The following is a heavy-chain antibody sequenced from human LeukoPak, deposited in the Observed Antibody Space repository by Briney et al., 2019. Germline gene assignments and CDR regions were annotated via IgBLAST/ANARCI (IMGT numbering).Heavy chain of an antibody. CDR1: GYSFANYW. J-gene: IGHJ4*02. Sequence: GESLKISCKASGYSFANYWIGWVRQMPGKGLEWMGIIYPDDSNIRYGPSFQGQVTISADKSSTTAYLQWSSLKASDTAIYYCARRLTEGKSPRSYGDYGYWGQGTLVTVSS. CDR3: ARRLTEGKSPRSYGDYGY. CDR2: IYPDDSNI. D-gene: IGHD4-17*01. V-gene: IGHV5-51*01.